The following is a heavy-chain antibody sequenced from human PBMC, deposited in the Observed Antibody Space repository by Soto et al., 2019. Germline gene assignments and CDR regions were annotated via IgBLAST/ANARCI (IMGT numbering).Heavy chain of an antibody. CDR1: GGTFSGYA. Sequence: SVKVSCKASGGTFSGYAISWVRQAPGQGLEWMGGIIPIFGTTNYAQKFQGRVTITADESTSTAYMELSSLRSEDTAVYYCARDGVGDCSSTSCSLAAFDIWGQGTMVTVSS. V-gene: IGHV1-69*13. J-gene: IGHJ3*02. D-gene: IGHD2-2*01. CDR3: ARDGVGDCSSTSCSLAAFDI. CDR2: IIPIFGTT.